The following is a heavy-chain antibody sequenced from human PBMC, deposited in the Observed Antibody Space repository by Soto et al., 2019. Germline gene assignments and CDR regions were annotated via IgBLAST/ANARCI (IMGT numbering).Heavy chain of an antibody. CDR3: ARAEKNYAYVPMDV. V-gene: IGHV3-20*04. CDR2: INWNGGST. J-gene: IGHJ6*01. CDR1: GFTFDDYG. Sequence: EVQLVESGGGVVRPGGSLRLSCAASGFTFDDYGMSWVRQAPGKGLEWVSGINWNGGSTVYADSVKGRFTISRDNAXNSLYLQVNSLRAEDTALYYCARAEKNYAYVPMDVWGQGTTVTVSS. D-gene: IGHD3-16*01.